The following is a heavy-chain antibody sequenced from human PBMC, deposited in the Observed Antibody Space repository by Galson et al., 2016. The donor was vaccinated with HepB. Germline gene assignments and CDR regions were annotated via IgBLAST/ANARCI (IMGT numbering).Heavy chain of an antibody. D-gene: IGHD6-19*01. CDR2: IWYDGSKQ. V-gene: IGHV3-33*01. J-gene: IGHJ2*01. Sequence: SLRLSCAASGFTFSNYGMHWVRQAPGKGLEWVADIWYDGSKQYYADSVKGRFTISRDNSRNTLYLQMNSLRAGDTAVYYCARDSGIALPDATPGEGDWYFDLWGRGTLVTVSS. CDR1: GFTFSNYG. CDR3: ARDSGIALPDATPGEGDWYFDL.